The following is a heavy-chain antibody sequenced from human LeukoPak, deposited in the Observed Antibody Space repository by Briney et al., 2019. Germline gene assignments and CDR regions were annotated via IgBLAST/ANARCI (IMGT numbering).Heavy chain of an antibody. CDR2: ISYDGSNK. CDR1: GFTFSSYA. CDR3: ARDPGSSGGSYRINWFDP. Sequence: RPGGSLRLSCAASGFTFSSYAMHWVRQAPGKGLEWVAVISYDGSNKYYAGSVKGRFTISRDNSKNTLYLQMNSLRAEDTAVYYCARDPGSSGGSYRINWFDPWGQGTLVTVSS. D-gene: IGHD2-15*01. V-gene: IGHV3-30*04. J-gene: IGHJ5*02.